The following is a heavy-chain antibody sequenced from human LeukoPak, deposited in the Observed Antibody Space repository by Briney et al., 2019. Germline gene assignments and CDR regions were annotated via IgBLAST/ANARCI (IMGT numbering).Heavy chain of an antibody. V-gene: IGHV3-33*01. CDR1: GFTFSSYG. Sequence: GGSLRLSCAASGFTFSSYGMHWVRQAPGKGLEWVAVIWYDGSNKYYADSVKGRFTISRDNSKNTLYLRMNSLRAEDTAVYYCARDVTGYSSGGGSADYYYYGMDVWGQGTTVTVSS. CDR2: IWYDGSNK. D-gene: IGHD6-19*01. J-gene: IGHJ6*02. CDR3: ARDVTGYSSGGGSADYYYYGMDV.